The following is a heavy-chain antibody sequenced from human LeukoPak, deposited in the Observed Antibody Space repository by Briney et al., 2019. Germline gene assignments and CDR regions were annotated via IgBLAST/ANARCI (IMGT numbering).Heavy chain of an antibody. CDR1: GYTFTSYG. Sequence: ASVKVSCKASGYTFTSYGISWVRQAPGQGLDWMGWISAYNGNTNYAQKLQGRVTMTTDTSTSTAYMELRSLRSDDTAVYYCARNTRKYSGYDYAYWGQGTLVTVSS. CDR2: ISAYNGNT. V-gene: IGHV1-18*01. J-gene: IGHJ4*02. CDR3: ARNTRKYSGYDYAY. D-gene: IGHD5-12*01.